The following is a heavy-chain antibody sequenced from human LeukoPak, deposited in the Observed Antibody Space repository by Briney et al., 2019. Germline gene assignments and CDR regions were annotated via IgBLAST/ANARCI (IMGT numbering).Heavy chain of an antibody. CDR3: ARAPSVPYCSSASCHYYYMDV. D-gene: IGHD2-2*01. CDR2: INSDGSST. V-gene: IGHV3-74*01. CDR1: RFTFSTYW. Sequence: GGSLRLSCAASRFTFSTYWMHWVRQAPGKGLVWVSRINSDGSSTGYADSVKGRFTISRDNAKNTLYLQMNSLRAEDTAVYYCARAPSVPYCSSASCHYYYMDVWGKGTTVTISS. J-gene: IGHJ6*03.